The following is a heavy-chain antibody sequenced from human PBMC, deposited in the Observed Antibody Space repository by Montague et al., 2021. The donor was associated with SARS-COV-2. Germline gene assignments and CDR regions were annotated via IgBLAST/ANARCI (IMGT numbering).Heavy chain of an antibody. D-gene: IGHD4-17*01. CDR1: GDSVSSSDHY. CDR2: VYYSGYT. Sequence: SETLSLTCTVSGDSVSSSDHYWGWIRQPPGKGLEGLGIVYYSGYTYYNPSVKGRVTISIDASKNQFSLKLNSLTATDTAIYHCARRRLREDYFDFWGQGTLLTVSS. CDR3: ARRRLREDYFDF. J-gene: IGHJ4*02. V-gene: IGHV4-39*01.